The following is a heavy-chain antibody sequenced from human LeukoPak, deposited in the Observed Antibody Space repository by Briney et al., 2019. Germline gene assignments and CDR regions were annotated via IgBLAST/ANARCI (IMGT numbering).Heavy chain of an antibody. CDR1: GFTFSSYG. J-gene: IGHJ4*02. Sequence: GGSLRLSCAASGFTFSSYGMHWVRQAPGKGLEWVAVISYDGSNKYYADSVKGRFTISRDNSKNTLYLQMNSLRAEDTAVYYCAKEVEKWLQFQYYFDYWGQGTLVTVSS. CDR2: ISYDGSNK. D-gene: IGHD5-24*01. CDR3: AKEVEKWLQFQYYFDY. V-gene: IGHV3-30*18.